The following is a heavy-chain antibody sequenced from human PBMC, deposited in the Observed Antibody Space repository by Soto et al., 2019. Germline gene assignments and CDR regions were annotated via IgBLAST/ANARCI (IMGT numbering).Heavy chain of an antibody. Sequence: QVQLVQSGAEVKKPGSSVKVSCKASGGTFSSYAISWVRQAPGQGLEWMGGIIPIFGTANYAQKFQVRVTITEDESTSTAYMELSSQRSEDTAVYYCARDRVDVTTVVTCCMAVWGQGTTVTVSS. D-gene: IGHD4-17*01. J-gene: IGHJ6*02. V-gene: IGHV1-69*01. CDR1: GGTFSSYA. CDR3: ARDRVDVTTVVTCCMAV. CDR2: IIPIFGTA.